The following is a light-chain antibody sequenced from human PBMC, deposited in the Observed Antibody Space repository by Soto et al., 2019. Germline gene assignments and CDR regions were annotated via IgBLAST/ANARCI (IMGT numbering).Light chain of an antibody. CDR3: QQYYNVPFT. Sequence: DIVMTQSPDSLAVSLGERATINCKSSQSVLYSSNNKNYLAWYQQKPGQPPKLLIYWASTRESGVPDRFSGSGSGKDFTLTISSLQAEDVAVYYCQQYYNVPFTFGPGTKVDLK. J-gene: IGKJ3*01. CDR1: QSVLYSSNNKNY. V-gene: IGKV4-1*01. CDR2: WAS.